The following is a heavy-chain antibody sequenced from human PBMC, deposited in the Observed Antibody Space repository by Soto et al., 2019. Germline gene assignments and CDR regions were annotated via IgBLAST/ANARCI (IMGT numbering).Heavy chain of an antibody. CDR1: GGSISSGGYY. CDR2: IYYSGST. Sequence: PSETLSLTCTVSGGSISSGGYYWSWIRQHPGKGLEWIGYIYYSGSTYYNPSLKSRVTISVDTSKNQFSLKLSSVTAADTAVYYCARVGGLGSYRYTGSAFDIWGQGTMVTVSS. CDR3: ARVGGLGSYRYTGSAFDI. V-gene: IGHV4-31*03. D-gene: IGHD3-16*02. J-gene: IGHJ3*02.